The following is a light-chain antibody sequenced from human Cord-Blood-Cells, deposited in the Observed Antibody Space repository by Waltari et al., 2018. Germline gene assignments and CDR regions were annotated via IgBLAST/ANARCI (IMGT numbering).Light chain of an antibody. CDR3: QQYGSSHMYT. Sequence: EIVLTQSPGTLSLSPGERATLSCRASQSVSSSYLALYQQKPGQAPRLLLYGASSRSTGIPDRFSGSGSGTDFTLTISRLEPEDFAVYYCQQYGSSHMYTFGQGTKLEIK. V-gene: IGKV3-20*01. CDR2: GAS. J-gene: IGKJ2*01. CDR1: QSVSSSY.